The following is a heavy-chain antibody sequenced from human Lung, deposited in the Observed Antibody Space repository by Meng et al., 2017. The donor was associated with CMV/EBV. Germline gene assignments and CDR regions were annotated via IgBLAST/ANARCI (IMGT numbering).Heavy chain of an antibody. CDR1: GFTVSSNY. V-gene: IGHV3-66*02. D-gene: IGHD5-18*01. CDR3: ARDQGRGYSYGQAYYYGMDV. CDR2: IYSGGST. J-gene: IGHJ6*02. Sequence: GESLKISCAASGFTVSSNYMSWVRQAPGKGLEWVSVIYSGGSTYYADSVKGRFTISRDNSKNTLYLQMNSLRAEDTAVYYCARDQGRGYSYGQAYYYGMDVWSQGTTVTVSS.